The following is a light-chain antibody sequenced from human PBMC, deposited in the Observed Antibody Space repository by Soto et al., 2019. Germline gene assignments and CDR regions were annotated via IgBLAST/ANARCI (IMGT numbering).Light chain of an antibody. CDR3: QPYNNCWT. J-gene: IGKJ1*01. V-gene: IGKV1-5*01. Sequence: DIQMTQSPSALSASVGDRVTITCRASQSISSWLAWYQQKPGKAPRLLIYDASYLERGVPSRFSGSGSGTDFTLPISDLQPDDLGTYYCQPYNNCWTFGPGTKVEI. CDR1: QSISSW. CDR2: DAS.